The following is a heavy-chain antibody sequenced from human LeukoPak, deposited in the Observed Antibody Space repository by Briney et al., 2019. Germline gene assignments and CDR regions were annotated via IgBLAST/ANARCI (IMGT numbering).Heavy chain of an antibody. V-gene: IGHV3-21*01. Sequence: GGSLRLSCAASGFTFSSYSMNWVRQAPGKGLEWVSSISSSSSYIYYADSVKGRFTISRDNAKNSLYLQMNSLRAEDTAVYYCASSQGASSGYYFVNWFDPWGQGTVVTVSS. J-gene: IGHJ5*02. CDR1: GFTFSSYS. D-gene: IGHD3-22*01. CDR2: ISSSSSYI. CDR3: ASSQGASSGYYFVNWFDP.